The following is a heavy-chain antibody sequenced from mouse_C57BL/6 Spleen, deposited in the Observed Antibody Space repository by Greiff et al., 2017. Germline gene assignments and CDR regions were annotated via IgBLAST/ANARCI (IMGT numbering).Heavy chain of an antibody. CDR2: IDPETGGT. Sequence: QVQLQQSGAELVRPGASVTLSCKASGYTFTDYEMHWVKQTPVHGLEWIGAIDPETGGTAYNQKFKGKAILTADKSSSTAYMELRSLTSEDSAVYYCTREGDGNYSFDDWGQGTTLTVSS. CDR1: GYTFTDYE. V-gene: IGHV1-15*01. D-gene: IGHD2-1*01. CDR3: TREGDGNYSFDD. J-gene: IGHJ2*01.